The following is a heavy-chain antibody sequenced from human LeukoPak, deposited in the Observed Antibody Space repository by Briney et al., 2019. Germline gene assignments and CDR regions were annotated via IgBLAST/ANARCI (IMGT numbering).Heavy chain of an antibody. Sequence: GGSLRLSXAASGLTFSSYAMSWVRQAPGKGLEWVSAISGDRTGTYYTDSVKGRFTISRDNSKNILFLQMNSLRVEDTAVYYCAKGGISSVFHAFDIWGQGTMVTVSS. CDR3: AKGGISSVFHAFDI. D-gene: IGHD1-14*01. CDR1: GLTFSSYA. J-gene: IGHJ3*02. V-gene: IGHV3-23*01. CDR2: ISGDRTGT.